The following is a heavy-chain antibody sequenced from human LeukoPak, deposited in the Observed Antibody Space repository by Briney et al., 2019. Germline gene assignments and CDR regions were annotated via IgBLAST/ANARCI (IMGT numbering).Heavy chain of an antibody. CDR1: GYTFTGYY. J-gene: IGHJ5*02. Sequence: ASVKVSCKASGYTFTGYYVHWVRQAPGQGLEWMGCVNPNSGGTNYAQKSQGRVTMTRDTSINTAYMELSRLTSDDTAVYYCASGGGGYGGYNWFDPWGQGTLVTVSS. V-gene: IGHV1-2*02. CDR2: VNPNSGGT. CDR3: ASGGGGYGGYNWFDP. D-gene: IGHD5-12*01.